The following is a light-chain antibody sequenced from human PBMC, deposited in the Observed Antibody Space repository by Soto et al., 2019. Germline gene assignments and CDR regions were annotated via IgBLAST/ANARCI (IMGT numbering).Light chain of an antibody. V-gene: IGKV1-33*01. Sequence: DIQMTQSPSSLSASVGDRVTITCQASQYISNYLNWYQQKPGKAPNRLIYAASNLETGVPSRFSGSGSGTDFTLTISSLQPEDIATYYCQQYYNFPLTFGGGTKVEIK. CDR3: QQYYNFPLT. J-gene: IGKJ4*01. CDR2: AAS. CDR1: QYISNY.